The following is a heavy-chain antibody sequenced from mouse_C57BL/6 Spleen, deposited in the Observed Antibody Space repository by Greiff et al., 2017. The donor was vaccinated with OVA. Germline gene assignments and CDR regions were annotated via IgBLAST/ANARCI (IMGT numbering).Heavy chain of an antibody. CDR3: ASHGDGDVGWYFDV. Sequence: EVKLVESGGDLVKPGGSLKLSCAASGFTFSSYGMSWVRQTPDKRLEWVATISSGGSYTYYTDSVKGRFTISGDNAKNTLYLQMSSLKSEDTAKYYCASHGDGDVGWYFDVWGTGTTVTVSS. D-gene: IGHD2-3*01. J-gene: IGHJ1*03. V-gene: IGHV5-6*01. CDR2: ISSGGSYT. CDR1: GFTFSSYG.